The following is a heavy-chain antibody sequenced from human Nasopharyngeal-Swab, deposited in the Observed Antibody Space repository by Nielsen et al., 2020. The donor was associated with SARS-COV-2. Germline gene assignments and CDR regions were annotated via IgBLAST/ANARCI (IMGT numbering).Heavy chain of an antibody. Sequence: GESLKIFCAASGFTLSDYNMDWVRQAPGKGLEWVSYLSTSGTIIYYAASVRGRFTISRDNAKNSLYLQMNSLRDEDTAVYYCARDWRREWELDYWGQGTLVTVSS. CDR2: LSTSGTII. V-gene: IGHV3-48*02. D-gene: IGHD1-26*01. J-gene: IGHJ4*02. CDR3: ARDWRREWELDY. CDR1: GFTLSDYN.